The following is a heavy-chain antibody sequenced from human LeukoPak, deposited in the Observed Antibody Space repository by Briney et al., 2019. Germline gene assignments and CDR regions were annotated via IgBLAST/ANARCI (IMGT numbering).Heavy chain of an antibody. CDR3: AKKALDYDFWSGPDV. J-gene: IGHJ6*02. CDR2: ISYDGSNK. Sequence: GGSLRLSCAASGFTFSSYAMHWVRQAPGKGLEWVAVISYDGSNKYYADSVKGRFTISRDNSKNTLYLQMNSLRAEDTAVYYCAKKALDYDFWSGPDVRGQGTTVTVSS. D-gene: IGHD3-3*01. V-gene: IGHV3-30*18. CDR1: GFTFSSYA.